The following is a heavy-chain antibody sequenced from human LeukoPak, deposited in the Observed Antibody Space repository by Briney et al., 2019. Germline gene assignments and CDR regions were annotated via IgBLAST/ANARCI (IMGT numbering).Heavy chain of an antibody. V-gene: IGHV3-23*01. J-gene: IGHJ4*02. CDR3: AKENYGSGSYSGLWDY. CDR2: ISGSGGST. Sequence: HPGGSLRLSCAASGFTFSSYSMSWVRQAPGKGLEWVSAISGSGGSTYYADSVKGRFTISRDNSKNTLYLQMNGLRAEDTAIYYCAKENYGSGSYSGLWDYWGQGTLVTVSS. D-gene: IGHD3-10*01. CDR1: GFTFSSYS.